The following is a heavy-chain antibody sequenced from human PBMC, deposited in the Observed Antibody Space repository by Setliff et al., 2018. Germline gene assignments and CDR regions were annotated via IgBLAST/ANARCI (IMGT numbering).Heavy chain of an antibody. J-gene: IGHJ5*02. Sequence: ASVKVSCKASGYTFTSYYIHWVRQAPGQGPEWMGIINARDGTTTYAQKFQGRVTMTRNTSISTAYMELSSLRSEDTAVYYCARAPSSTVINWFDPWGQGTLVTVSS. D-gene: IGHD3-22*01. CDR1: GYTFTSYY. CDR3: ARAPSSTVINWFDP. V-gene: IGHV1-46*01. CDR2: INARDGTT.